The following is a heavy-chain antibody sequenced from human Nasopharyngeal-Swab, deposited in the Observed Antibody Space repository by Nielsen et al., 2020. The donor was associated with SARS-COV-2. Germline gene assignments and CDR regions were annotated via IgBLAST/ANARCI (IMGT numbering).Heavy chain of an antibody. CDR1: GESLSGYY. CDR3: ARLWPTVTTQ. CDR2: INHTGSPKTGTT. V-gene: IGHV4-34*01. D-gene: IGHD4-17*01. J-gene: IGHJ3*01. Sequence: SETLSLTCGVYGESLSGYYWGWIRQPPGKGLEWIGEINHTGSPKTGTTNYNPSLKSRITISVDTSMNQVSLKLNSVTAADTALYYWARLWPTVTTQWGQGTMVTVSS.